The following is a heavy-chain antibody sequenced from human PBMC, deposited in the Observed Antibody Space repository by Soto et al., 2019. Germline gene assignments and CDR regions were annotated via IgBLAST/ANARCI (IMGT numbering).Heavy chain of an antibody. J-gene: IGHJ1*01. CDR3: ARDRSADRFVQYFQH. CDR1: VFIFTSYS. D-gene: IGHD6-19*01. Sequence: GWSLRLSCASSVFIFTSYSMVWVRLAPGKGLEWVASISSGSDFIHYADSVKGRFTISRDNAQNSLYLQMNSLTSEDTAVYYCARDRSADRFVQYFQHWGPGTLVTVSS. V-gene: IGHV3-21*01. CDR2: ISSGSDFI.